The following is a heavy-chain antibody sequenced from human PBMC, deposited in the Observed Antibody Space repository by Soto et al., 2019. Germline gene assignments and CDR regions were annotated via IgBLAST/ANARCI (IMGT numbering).Heavy chain of an antibody. CDR3: ARDSSIAGLDYGMDV. D-gene: IGHD6-6*01. Sequence: WTWIRQHPGKGLEWIGYNYYSGITYYNPSLKSRVTISLDTSKNQFSLKLSSVTAADTAVYYCARDSSIAGLDYGMDVWGQGTTVTVSS. V-gene: IGHV4-31*02. J-gene: IGHJ6*02. CDR2: NYYSGIT.